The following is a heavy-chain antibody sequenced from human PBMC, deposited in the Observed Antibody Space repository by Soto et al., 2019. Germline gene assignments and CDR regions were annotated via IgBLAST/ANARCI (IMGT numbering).Heavy chain of an antibody. Sequence: QVHLVQSGAEVKKPGASVKVSCRGSGYAFTTYGITWVRQAPGQGLEWMGWISAHNGNTNYAQKLQGRVTVTRDTSPSTAYMELRSLGSDDTAVYYCARGRDGDYWGQGALVTVSS. CDR2: ISAHNGNT. J-gene: IGHJ4*02. CDR1: GYAFTTYG. V-gene: IGHV1-18*01. D-gene: IGHD6-6*01. CDR3: ARGRDGDY.